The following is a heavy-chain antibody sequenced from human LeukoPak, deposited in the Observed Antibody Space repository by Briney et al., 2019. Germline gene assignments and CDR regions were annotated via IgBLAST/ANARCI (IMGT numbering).Heavy chain of an antibody. J-gene: IGHJ4*02. CDR2: INWNGGST. Sequence: GGSLRLSCAASGFNFDDYGMIWVRQGPGKGLEWVSGINWNGGSTGYGDSVKGRFTISRDNAKNSLYLQMNSPRVEDTALYYCVKDRGRNGWYGDYWGQGTLVTVSS. CDR3: VKDRGRNGWYGDY. CDR1: GFNFDDYG. V-gene: IGHV3-20*04. D-gene: IGHD5-24*01.